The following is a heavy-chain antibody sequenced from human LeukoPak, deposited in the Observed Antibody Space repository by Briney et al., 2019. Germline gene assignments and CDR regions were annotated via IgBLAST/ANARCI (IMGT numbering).Heavy chain of an antibody. CDR2: IYRSGST. J-gene: IGHJ6*03. CDR3: ARRNYYYYYMDV. Sequence: SETLSLTCAVSTYSISSDYYWGWIRQPPGKGLEWIGSIYRSGSTYYNPSLKSRVTISVDTSKNQFSLKLSSVTAADTAVYYCARRNYYYYYMDVWGNGTTVTVSS. CDR1: TYSISSDYY. V-gene: IGHV4-38-2*01.